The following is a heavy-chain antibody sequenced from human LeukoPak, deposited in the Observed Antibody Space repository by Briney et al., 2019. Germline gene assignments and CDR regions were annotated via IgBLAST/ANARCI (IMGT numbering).Heavy chain of an antibody. V-gene: IGHV3-21*01. Sequence: PGGSLRLSCAASGFTFSTFAMVWVRQPPGKGLEWVSSIISSSSYIYYADSVKGRFIISRDNAKNSLYLQMNSMRAEDTAVYYCERDLEPYCSGGSCSRLDYWGQGTLVTVSS. D-gene: IGHD2-15*01. CDR2: IISSSSYI. CDR1: GFTFSTFA. CDR3: ERDLEPYCSGGSCSRLDY. J-gene: IGHJ4*02.